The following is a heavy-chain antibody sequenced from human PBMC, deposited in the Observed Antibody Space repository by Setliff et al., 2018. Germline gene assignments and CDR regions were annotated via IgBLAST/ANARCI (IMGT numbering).Heavy chain of an antibody. CDR1: GGTFRSYG. J-gene: IGHJ6*03. D-gene: IGHD5-18*01. CDR3: AREGVDTRSSTDYRYYMDV. Sequence: SVKVSCKASGGTFRSYGISWVRQAPGQGLEWMGGTIPSFGSTNYAQKFQDRVTIITDESTSTAYMELSSLRTEDTAVYYCAREGVDTRSSTDYRYYMDVWGKGTKGTVSS. CDR2: TIPSFGST. V-gene: IGHV1-69*05.